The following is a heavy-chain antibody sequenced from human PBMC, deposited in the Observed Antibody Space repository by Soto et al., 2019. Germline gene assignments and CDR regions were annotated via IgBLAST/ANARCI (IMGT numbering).Heavy chain of an antibody. V-gene: IGHV1-3*01. CDR1: GYTFTSYA. CDR3: ARISGSWTVFVY. D-gene: IGHD6-13*01. Sequence: GASVKVSCKASGYTFTSYAMHWVRQAPGQRLEWMGWINAGNGNTKYSQKFQGRVTITRDTSASTAYMELSSLRSEDTAVYCCARISGSWTVFVYWGQGTLVTVFS. J-gene: IGHJ4*02. CDR2: INAGNGNT.